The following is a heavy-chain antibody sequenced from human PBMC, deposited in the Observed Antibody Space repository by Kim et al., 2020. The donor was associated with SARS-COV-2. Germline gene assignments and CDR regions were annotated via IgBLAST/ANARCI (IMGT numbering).Heavy chain of an antibody. D-gene: IGHD3-10*01. CDR3: ARDLPSYYGSGSYYGY. Sequence: GGSLRLSCAASGFTFSSYWMSWVRQAPGKGLEWVANIKQDGSGKYYVDSVKGRFTISRDNAKNSLYLQMNSLRAEDTAVYYCARDLPSYYGSGSYYGYWGQGTLVTVSS. CDR2: IKQDGSGK. J-gene: IGHJ4*02. CDR1: GFTFSSYW. V-gene: IGHV3-7*01.